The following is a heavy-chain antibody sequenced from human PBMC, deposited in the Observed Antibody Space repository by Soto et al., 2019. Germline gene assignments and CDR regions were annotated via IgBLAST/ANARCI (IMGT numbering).Heavy chain of an antibody. CDR1: GYNFPVYS. D-gene: IGHD2-21*02. CDR3: ARHDPYCGGDCSSFDL. CDR2: IDPDDSYT. J-gene: IGHJ4*02. V-gene: IGHV5-10-1*01. Sequence: GDSLKISCQASGYNFPVYSISWVRQMPGKGLEWMGRIDPDDSYTKYSPSFEGHVTISADNSITNAYLQWRSLKASDSAMYYCARHDPYCGGDCSSFDLWGQGTLVTVSS.